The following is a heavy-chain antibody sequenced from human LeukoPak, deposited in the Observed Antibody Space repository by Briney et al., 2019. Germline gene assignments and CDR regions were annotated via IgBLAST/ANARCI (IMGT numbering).Heavy chain of an antibody. D-gene: IGHD3-10*01. Sequence: PSETLSLTCAVSGGSISSGGYSWSWIRQPPGKGLEWIGYIYHSGSTYYNPSLKSRVTISVDRSKNQFSLKLSSVTAADTAVYYCARAPGTLDALDIWGQGTMVTVSS. CDR1: GGSISSGGYS. CDR3: ARAPGTLDALDI. V-gene: IGHV4-30-2*01. CDR2: IYHSGST. J-gene: IGHJ3*02.